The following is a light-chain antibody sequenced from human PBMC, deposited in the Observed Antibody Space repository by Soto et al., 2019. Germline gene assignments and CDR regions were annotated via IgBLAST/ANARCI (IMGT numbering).Light chain of an antibody. CDR2: DAS. CDR3: QQRESWPVT. J-gene: IGKJ5*01. CDR1: QKINNY. V-gene: IGKV3-11*01. Sequence: EIVLTQSPAILSLSPGERATLSCRASQKINNYLAWYQQKHGQAPRLLLYDASNRATGIPARFSGSGSGTDFTLTVSSLEPEDFAVYYCQQRESWPVTFGQGTRLEIK.